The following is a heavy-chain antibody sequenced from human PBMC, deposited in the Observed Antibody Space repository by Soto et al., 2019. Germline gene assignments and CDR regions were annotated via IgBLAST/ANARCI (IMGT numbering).Heavy chain of an antibody. CDR2: IYYSGST. D-gene: IGHD1-26*01. V-gene: IGHV4-39*01. J-gene: IGHJ6*03. Sequence: SETLSLTCTVSGGSISSSSYYWGWIRQPPGKGLEWIGSIYYSGSTYYNPSLKSRVTISVDTSKNQFSLKLSSVTAADTAVYYCARQRKIIVYFSHYYYMDVWGKGTTVTVSS. CDR1: GGSISSSSYY. CDR3: ARQRKIIVYFSHYYYMDV.